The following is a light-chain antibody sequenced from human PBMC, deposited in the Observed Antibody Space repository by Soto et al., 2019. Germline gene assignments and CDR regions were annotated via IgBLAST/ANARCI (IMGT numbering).Light chain of an antibody. CDR1: QSVSSNY. Sequence: EIMMTQSPGTLSVSPGEGATLSCRASQSVSSNYLAWYQQKPGQAPRLLIYGASSRATGIPDRFSGSGSGTDFTLTIRRLEPEDFAVYYCQQYGSSYPWTFGQGTKVDIK. V-gene: IGKV3-20*01. CDR2: GAS. CDR3: QQYGSSYPWT. J-gene: IGKJ1*01.